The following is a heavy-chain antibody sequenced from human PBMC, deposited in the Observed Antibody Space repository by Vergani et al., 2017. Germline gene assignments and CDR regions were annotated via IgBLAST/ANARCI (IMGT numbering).Heavy chain of an antibody. V-gene: IGHV3-30*02. J-gene: IGHJ6*02. CDR2: IRYDGSNK. D-gene: IGHD2-2*01. CDR1: GFTFSSYG. Sequence: QVQLVESGGGVVQPGGSLRLSCAASGFTFSSYGMHWVRQAPGKGLEWVAFIRYDGSNKYYADSVKGRFTISRDNSKNTLYLQMNSLRAEDTAVYYCAKDRQDIVVVPAAMPYYYYGMDVWGQGP. CDR3: AKDRQDIVVVPAAMPYYYYGMDV.